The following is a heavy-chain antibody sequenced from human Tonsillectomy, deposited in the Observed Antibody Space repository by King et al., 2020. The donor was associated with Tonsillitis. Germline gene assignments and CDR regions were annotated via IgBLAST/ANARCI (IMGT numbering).Heavy chain of an antibody. J-gene: IGHJ4*02. CDR2: ISYDGSNK. V-gene: IGHV3-33*05. Sequence: VQLVESGGGVVQPGRSLRLSCAASGFTFSSYGMHWVRQAPGKGLEWVALISYDGSNKYYADSVKGRFTISRDNSKKTLYLQMNSLRAEDTAVYYCARGPGRPPLGYNYAFDYWGQGTLVTVSS. CDR1: GFTFSSYG. CDR3: ARGPGRPPLGYNYAFDY. D-gene: IGHD5-24*01.